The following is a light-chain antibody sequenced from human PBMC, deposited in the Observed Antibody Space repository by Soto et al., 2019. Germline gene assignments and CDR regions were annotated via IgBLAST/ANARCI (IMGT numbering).Light chain of an antibody. CDR1: QGISSF. V-gene: IGKV1-9*01. J-gene: IGKJ3*01. CDR2: GAS. CDR3: QQLNSFPIP. Sequence: IQLTQSPSSLSASVGDRVTITCRASQGISSFLAWYQQKPGKAPKLLIYGASTLQSGVPSRFSGSGSGTDFTLTLGSLQPEDFATYYCQQLNSFPIPFGPGTKVD.